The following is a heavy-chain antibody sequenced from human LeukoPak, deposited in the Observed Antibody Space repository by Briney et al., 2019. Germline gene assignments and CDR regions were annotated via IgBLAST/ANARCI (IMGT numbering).Heavy chain of an antibody. Sequence: GASVKVSCKASGFTFTSSAVQWVRQARGQRLEWIGWIVVGSGNTNYAQKFEERVTITRDMSTSTAYMELSSLRSEDTAVYYCAAYCSSTSCSGFDLWGRGTLVTVSS. CDR3: AAYCSSTSCSGFDL. V-gene: IGHV1-58*01. J-gene: IGHJ2*01. CDR1: GFTFTSSA. CDR2: IVVGSGNT. D-gene: IGHD2-2*01.